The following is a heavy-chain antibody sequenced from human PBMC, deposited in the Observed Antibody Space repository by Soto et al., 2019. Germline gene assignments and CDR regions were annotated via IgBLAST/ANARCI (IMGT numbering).Heavy chain of an antibody. J-gene: IGHJ6*02. Sequence: EVQLVESGGGLVQPGRSLRLSCAASGFTFDDYAMHWVRQAPGKGLEWVSGISWNSGSIGYADSVKGRFTIPRDNAKNSLYLQMNSLRAEDTALYYCAKDVGEIQHRGGMDVWGQGTTVTVSS. V-gene: IGHV3-9*01. CDR2: ISWNSGSI. CDR3: AKDVGEIQHRGGMDV. CDR1: GFTFDDYA. D-gene: IGHD5-18*01.